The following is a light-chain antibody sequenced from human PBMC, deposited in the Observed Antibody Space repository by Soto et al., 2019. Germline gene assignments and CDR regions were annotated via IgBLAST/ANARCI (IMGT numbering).Light chain of an antibody. J-gene: IGKJ5*01. CDR3: QQYSKWPPIT. CDR2: GAS. Sequence: EIMMTESPATLSVSRGEGATLSCRASQSVSNNLAWYQQRPGQAPSLLIYGASTRATGIPARFSGSGSGTEFTLTISSLQSEDFAVYYCQQYSKWPPITFGQGTLLEI. CDR1: QSVSNN. V-gene: IGKV3-15*01.